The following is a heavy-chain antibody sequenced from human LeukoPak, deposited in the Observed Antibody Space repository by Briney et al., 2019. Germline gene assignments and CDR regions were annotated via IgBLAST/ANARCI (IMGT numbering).Heavy chain of an antibody. D-gene: IGHD6-13*01. CDR2: INTDGSST. CDR3: ARTISGSSSFDY. CDR1: GFTFTSYW. J-gene: IGHJ4*02. Sequence: GGSLRLSCAASGFTFTSYWIHWVRQAPGKGLVWVSRINTDGSSTSYADSVKGRFTISRDNAKNTLYLQMNSLRAEDTAVYYCARTISGSSSFDYWGQGTLVTVSS. V-gene: IGHV3-74*01.